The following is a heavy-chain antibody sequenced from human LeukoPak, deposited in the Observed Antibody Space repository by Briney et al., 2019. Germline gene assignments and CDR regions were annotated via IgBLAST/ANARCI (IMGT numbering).Heavy chain of an antibody. CDR1: GFTFSNYA. Sequence: PGGSLRLSCAASGFTFSNYAMSWVRQAPGKGLEWVSAISGSGGSTSDADSVKGRFTISRDNAKKFLYLQMNSLRAEDTALYYCARVVLSRGERDYWGQGTLVTVSS. CDR2: ISGSGGST. J-gene: IGHJ4*02. D-gene: IGHD5-24*01. V-gene: IGHV3-23*01. CDR3: ARVVLSRGERDY.